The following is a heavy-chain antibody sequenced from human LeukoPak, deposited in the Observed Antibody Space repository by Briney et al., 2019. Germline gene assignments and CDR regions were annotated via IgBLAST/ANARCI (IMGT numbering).Heavy chain of an antibody. CDR1: GGSFSSSSYY. V-gene: IGHV4-39*07. CDR3: ARSILRYYFDSSGYYPYYFDY. J-gene: IGHJ4*02. D-gene: IGHD3-22*01. Sequence: PSETLSLTCTVSGGSFSSSSYYWGWIRQPPGKGLEWVGSINYRGSNYHNSSLKSRVTMSVDTSKNQFSLKLSSVTAADTAVYYCARSILRYYFDSSGYYPYYFDYWGQGMLVTVSS. CDR2: INYRGSN.